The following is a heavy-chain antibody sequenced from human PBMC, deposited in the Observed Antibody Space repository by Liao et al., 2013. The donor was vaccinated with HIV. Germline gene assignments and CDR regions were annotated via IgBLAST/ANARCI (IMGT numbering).Heavy chain of an antibody. D-gene: IGHD5-18*01. CDR3: ARDRIQLWSIGHAFDI. V-gene: IGHV4-30-4*02. CDR2: IYYSGST. J-gene: IGHJ3*02. CDR1: GGSISSSSYY. Sequence: QVHLQESGPGLVKPSDTLSLTCTVSGGSISSSSYYWGWIRQPPGKGLEWIGYIYYSGSTYYNPSLKSRVTISVDTSKNQFSLKLSSVTAADTAVYYCARDRIQLWSIGHAFDIWAKGQWSPSLQ.